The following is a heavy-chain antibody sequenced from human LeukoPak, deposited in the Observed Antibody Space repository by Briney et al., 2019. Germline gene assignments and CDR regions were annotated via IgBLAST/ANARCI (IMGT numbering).Heavy chain of an antibody. CDR3: ARVKRTHDYSNSIHYFDY. J-gene: IGHJ4*02. CDR2: IYYSGST. D-gene: IGHD4-11*01. CDR1: GGSISSGDYY. V-gene: IGHV4-61*08. Sequence: PSETLSLTCTVSGGSISSGDYYWSWIRQPPGKGLEWIGYIYYSGSTYYNPSLKSRVTISVDTSKNQFSLKLSSVTAADTAVYYCARVKRTHDYSNSIHYFDYWGQGTLVTVSS.